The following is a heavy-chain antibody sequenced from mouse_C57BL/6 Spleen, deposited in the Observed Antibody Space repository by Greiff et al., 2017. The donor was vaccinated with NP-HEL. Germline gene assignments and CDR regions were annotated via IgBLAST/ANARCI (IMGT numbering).Heavy chain of an antibody. V-gene: IGHV1-50*01. Sequence: QVQLQQPGAELVKPGASVKLSCKASGYTFTSYWMQWVKQRPGQGLEWIGEIDPSDSYTNYNQKFKGKATLTVDTSSSTAYMQLSSLTSEDSAVYYCARSPYGGWGQGTLVTVSA. J-gene: IGHJ3*02. CDR3: ARSPYGG. CDR1: GYTFTSYW. CDR2: IDPSDSYT. D-gene: IGHD1-1*01.